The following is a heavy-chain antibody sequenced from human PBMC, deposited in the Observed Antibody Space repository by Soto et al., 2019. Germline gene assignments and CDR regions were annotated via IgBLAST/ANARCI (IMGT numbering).Heavy chain of an antibody. CDR1: GYTFTRYY. D-gene: IGHD6-13*01. Sequence: ASVKVSCKASGYTFTRYYMHWVRQAPGKGLEWMGIINPSGGSKSYAQKFQGRVTMTRDTSTSTVYMELSSLRSEDTAVYYCARGGIEGRTAAGDYYGMDVWGQGTTVTVSS. V-gene: IGHV1-46*01. J-gene: IGHJ6*02. CDR2: INPSGGSK. CDR3: ARGGIEGRTAAGDYYGMDV.